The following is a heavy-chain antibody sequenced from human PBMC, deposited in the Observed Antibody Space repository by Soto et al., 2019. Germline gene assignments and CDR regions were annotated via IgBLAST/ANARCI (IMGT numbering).Heavy chain of an antibody. CDR3: AKATATGGGAFEI. D-gene: IGHD2-8*02. Sequence: VGSLRLSCAVSGFICSSYDMSWVRQAPGKGLEWVSTILVGGSTHYEDSVKGRFTISRDTSKNTVYLQMNSLTAGDTAVYYCAKATATGGGAFEICGQGTMVTVSS. CDR1: GFICSSYD. CDR2: ILVGGST. J-gene: IGHJ3*02. V-gene: IGHV3-23*01.